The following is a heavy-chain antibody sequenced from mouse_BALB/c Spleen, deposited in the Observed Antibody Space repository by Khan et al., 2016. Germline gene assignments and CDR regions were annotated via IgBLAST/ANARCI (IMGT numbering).Heavy chain of an antibody. CDR2: INTCTREP. Sequence: QIQLVQSGPELKKPGETVKISCKASGYTFTNYGMNWVRQAPGKGLKWMGWINTCTREPTYADDFKGRFAISLDTSASTAYLQINNLKNEDTATYFCARNGNSFFPMDYWGQGTSVTVSS. J-gene: IGHJ4*01. V-gene: IGHV9-3-1*01. CDR1: GYTFTNYG. CDR3: ARNGNSFFPMDY. D-gene: IGHD2-1*01.